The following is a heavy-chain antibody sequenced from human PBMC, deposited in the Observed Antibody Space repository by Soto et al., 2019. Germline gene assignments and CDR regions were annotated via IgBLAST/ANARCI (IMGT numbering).Heavy chain of an antibody. V-gene: IGHV1-3*01. CDR1: GYTFTSYA. J-gene: IGHJ5*02. CDR3: ARDRMYSSGWYSWFDP. Sequence: QVQLVQSGAEVKKPGASVKVSCKASGYTFTSYAMHWVRQAPGQRLEWMGWINAGNGNTKYSQKFQGRVTITMDTSASTAYMELSSLISEDTAVYYCARDRMYSSGWYSWFDPWGQGTLVTVSS. D-gene: IGHD6-19*01. CDR2: INAGNGNT.